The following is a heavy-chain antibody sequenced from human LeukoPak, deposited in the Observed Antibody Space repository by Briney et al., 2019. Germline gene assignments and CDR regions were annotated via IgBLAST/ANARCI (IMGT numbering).Heavy chain of an antibody. J-gene: IGHJ4*02. CDR1: GYTFTGYY. D-gene: IGHD6-19*01. CDR2: INSNSGGT. Sequence: ASVKVSCKASGYTFTGYYMHWVRQAPGQGLEWMGWINSNSGGTNYAQKFQGRVTMTRDTSISTAYMELSRLRSDDTAVYYCAKVGDGIAVASYYFDYWGQGTLVTVSS. V-gene: IGHV1-2*02. CDR3: AKVGDGIAVASYYFDY.